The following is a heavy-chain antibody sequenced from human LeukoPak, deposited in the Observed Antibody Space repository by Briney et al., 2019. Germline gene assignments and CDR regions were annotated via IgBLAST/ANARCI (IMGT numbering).Heavy chain of an antibody. CDR3: ATDRGWRTSGYYLYYFEY. Sequence: GGSLRLSCAASGFIFTNYFMSWVRQAPGKGLEWVASIKHDGSEKYYVDSVRGRFTISRDNTKNSLYLQMSSLRAEDAAVYYCATDRGWRTSGYYLYYFEYWGQGTVVTVSS. CDR2: IKHDGSEK. CDR1: GFIFTNYF. D-gene: IGHD3-3*01. J-gene: IGHJ4*02. V-gene: IGHV3-7*01.